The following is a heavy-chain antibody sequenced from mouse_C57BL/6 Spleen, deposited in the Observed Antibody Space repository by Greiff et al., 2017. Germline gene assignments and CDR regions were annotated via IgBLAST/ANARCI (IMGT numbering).Heavy chain of an antibody. CDR3: TIRNSPYYYGGSTAWFAY. J-gene: IGHJ3*01. CDR1: GFNINDDY. CDR2: IDPENGDT. Sequence: EVQLQQSGAELVRPGASVKLSCTASGFNINDDYMHWVKQRPEQGLEWIGCIDPENGDTEYASKFQGKATITAATSSNTAYLQLSSLTSEDTAVYYCTIRNSPYYYGGSTAWFAYWGQGTLVTVSA. V-gene: IGHV14-4*01. D-gene: IGHD1-1*01.